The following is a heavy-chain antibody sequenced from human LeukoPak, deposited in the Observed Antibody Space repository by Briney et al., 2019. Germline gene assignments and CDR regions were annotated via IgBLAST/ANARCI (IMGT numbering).Heavy chain of an antibody. V-gene: IGHV1-2*02. CDR3: VRDLYYYDTSGYYP. D-gene: IGHD3-22*01. Sequence: EASVKVSCKASGYTFIGYYMHWVRQAPGQGLEWMGCIKSNTGDTNYAQKFQGRVITTRDTSISTAYMELSRLRFDDTAVYYCVRDLYYYDTSGYYPWGQGTLVTVSS. CDR1: GYTFIGYY. J-gene: IGHJ5*02. CDR2: IKSNTGDT.